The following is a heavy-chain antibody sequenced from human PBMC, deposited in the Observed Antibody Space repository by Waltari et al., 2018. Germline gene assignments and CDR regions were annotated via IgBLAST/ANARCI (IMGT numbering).Heavy chain of an antibody. V-gene: IGHV1-2*06. CDR3: ARLCSSSWCTDAFDI. CDR1: GYTFTGYY. D-gene: IGHD6-13*01. Sequence: QVQLVQSGAEVKKPGASVKVSCKASGYTFTGYYMHWVRQAPGQGLEWMGRINPNSGGTNYAQKLQGRVPMTRDTAISTAYMELSRLRSDDTAVYYCARLCSSSWCTDAFDIWGQGTMVTVSS. J-gene: IGHJ3*02. CDR2: INPNSGGT.